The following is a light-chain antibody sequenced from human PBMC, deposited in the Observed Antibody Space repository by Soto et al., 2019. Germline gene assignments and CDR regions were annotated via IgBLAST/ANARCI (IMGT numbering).Light chain of an antibody. CDR2: AAS. CDR1: QSLYNNY. V-gene: IGKV3-20*01. CDR3: HQYGISPWT. J-gene: IGKJ1*01. Sequence: EIVLTQSPGTLSLSPGERATLSCRASQSLYNNYLAWYQHRPGQAPRVLIYAASSRATGIPDRFSGSASGTDFTLTISRLEPEDFAVYYCHQYGISPWTFGQGTRVEIK.